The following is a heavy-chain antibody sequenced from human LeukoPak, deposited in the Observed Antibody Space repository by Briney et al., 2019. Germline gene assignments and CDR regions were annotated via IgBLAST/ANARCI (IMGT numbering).Heavy chain of an antibody. CDR2: INPNSGGT. CDR3: ARESLIAAAGRGAFDI. CDR1: GCTFTGYY. J-gene: IGHJ3*02. Sequence: GASVKVSCKASGCTFTGYYMHWVRQAPGQGLEWMGWINPNSGGTNYAQKFQGWVTMTRDTSISTAYMELSRLRSDDTAVYYCARESLIAAAGRGAFDIWGQGTMVTVSS. V-gene: IGHV1-2*04. D-gene: IGHD6-13*01.